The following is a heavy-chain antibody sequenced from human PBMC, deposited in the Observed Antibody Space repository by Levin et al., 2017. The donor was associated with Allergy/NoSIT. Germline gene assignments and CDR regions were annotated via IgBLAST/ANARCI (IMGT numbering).Heavy chain of an antibody. CDR1: GGSFSGYY. CDR3: ARVLDHVEDAFDI. J-gene: IGHJ3*02. D-gene: IGHD1-1*01. Sequence: SETLSLTCAVYGGSFSGYYWSWIRQPPGKGLEWIGEINHSGSTNYNPSLKSRVTISVDTSKNQFSLKLSSVTAADTAVYYCARVLDHVEDAFDIWGQGTMVTVSS. CDR2: INHSGST. V-gene: IGHV4-34*01.